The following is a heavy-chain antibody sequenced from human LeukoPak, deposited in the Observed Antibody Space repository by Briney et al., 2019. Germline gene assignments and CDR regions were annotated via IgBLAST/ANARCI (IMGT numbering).Heavy chain of an antibody. CDR2: IIPLIGIA. J-gene: IGHJ2*01. Sequence: SVKVSCKASGGTFSSYAISWVRQAPGQGLEWMGRIIPLIGIAHYAQKFQGRVTITADKSTNTAYMELNSLRSEDTAVYYCVRDLGMAITLYLYFDLWGRGTLVTVSS. V-gene: IGHV1-69*04. CDR1: GGTFSSYA. D-gene: IGHD5-24*01. CDR3: VRDLGMAITLYLYFDL.